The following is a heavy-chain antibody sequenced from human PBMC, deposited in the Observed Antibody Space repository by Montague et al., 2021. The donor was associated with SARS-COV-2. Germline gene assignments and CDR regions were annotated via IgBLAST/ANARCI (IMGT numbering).Heavy chain of an antibody. CDR2: IYYSGTT. V-gene: IGHV4-31*03. Sequence: TLSLTCTVSGASISSGGFYWSWLRQHPRKGLEWIGFIYYSGTTYHNPSLKSRLTISIDTSKNQFSLKLSSVTAADTAVYYCARGLPYQMVARAIPNYSMDVWGQGTTVTVSS. J-gene: IGHJ6*02. CDR3: ARGLPYQMVARAIPNYSMDV. D-gene: IGHD2-15*01. CDR1: GASISSGGFY.